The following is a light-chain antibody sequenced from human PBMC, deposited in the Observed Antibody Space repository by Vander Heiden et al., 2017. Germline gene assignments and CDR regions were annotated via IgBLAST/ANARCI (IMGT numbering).Light chain of an antibody. Sequence: AIRMTQSPSSFSASTGDRVTLTCRASQGISSYFAWYQQKPGKAPKLLIYAASTLQSGVPSRFSGSGSGTDFTLTISCLQSEDFATYYCQQYYSYPGGTFGQGTKVEIK. V-gene: IGKV1-8*01. J-gene: IGKJ1*01. CDR1: QGISSY. CDR3: QQYYSYPGGT. CDR2: AAS.